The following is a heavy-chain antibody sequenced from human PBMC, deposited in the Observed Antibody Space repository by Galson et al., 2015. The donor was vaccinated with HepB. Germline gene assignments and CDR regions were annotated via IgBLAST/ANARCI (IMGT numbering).Heavy chain of an antibody. CDR1: GFTFSNAW. J-gene: IGHJ3*02. Sequence: SLRLSCAASGFTFSNAWMSWVRQAPGKGLEWVGRIKSKTDGGTTDYAAPVKGRFTISRNDSKNTLYLQMNSLKTEDTAAYYCTTVELLYVPDAFDIWGQGTMVTVSS. D-gene: IGHD2-2*02. V-gene: IGHV3-15*01. CDR3: TTVELLYVPDAFDI. CDR2: IKSKTDGGTT.